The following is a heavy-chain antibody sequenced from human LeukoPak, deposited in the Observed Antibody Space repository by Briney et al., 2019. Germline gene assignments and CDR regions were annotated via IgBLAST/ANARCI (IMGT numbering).Heavy chain of an antibody. D-gene: IGHD2-15*01. Sequence: SETLSLTCTVSGGSISSYFWTWIRQPPGKGLEWIGYIYYTGRTNYNPSLKSRVTMSVDTSKNQFSLKLTSVTAADTAVYYCARDQAYCSGGSCYPGGFDIWGQGTMVTVSS. V-gene: IGHV4-59*01. J-gene: IGHJ3*02. CDR1: GGSISSYF. CDR2: IYYTGRT. CDR3: ARDQAYCSGGSCYPGGFDI.